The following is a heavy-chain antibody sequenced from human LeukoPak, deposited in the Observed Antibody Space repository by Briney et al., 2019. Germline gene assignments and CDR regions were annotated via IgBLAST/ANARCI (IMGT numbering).Heavy chain of an antibody. Sequence: GGSLRLSCAASGFTFSSYSMNWVRQAPGKGLEWVSSISSSSSYIYYADSVKGRFTISRDNAKNSLYLQMNSLRAGDTAVYYCARDRGRMEADCSSTSCYSRGSPFYFDYWGQGTLVTVSS. CDR3: ARDRGRMEADCSSTSCYSRGSPFYFDY. V-gene: IGHV3-21*01. D-gene: IGHD2-2*01. J-gene: IGHJ4*02. CDR2: ISSSSSYI. CDR1: GFTFSSYS.